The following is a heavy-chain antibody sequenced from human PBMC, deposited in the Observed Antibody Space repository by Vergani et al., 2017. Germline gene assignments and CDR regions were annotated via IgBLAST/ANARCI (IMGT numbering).Heavy chain of an antibody. D-gene: IGHD3-22*01. CDR1: GFTFSSYS. CDR3: ARVYYESSGYYYRELFDY. CDR2: ISSSSSYI. V-gene: IGHV3-21*01. J-gene: IGHJ4*02. Sequence: EVQLVESGGGLVKPGGSLRLSCAASGFTFSSYSMNWVRQAPGKGLEWVSSISSSSSYIYYADSVKGRFTISRDNAKNSLYLQMNSLRAEDTAVYYCARVYYESSGYYYRELFDYWGQGTLVTVSS.